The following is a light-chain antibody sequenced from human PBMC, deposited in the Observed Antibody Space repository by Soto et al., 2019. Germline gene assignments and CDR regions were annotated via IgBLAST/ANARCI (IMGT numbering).Light chain of an antibody. CDR2: AAS. Sequence: DIQMTQSPSSLSASVGDRVTITCRASQSISSYLNWYQQIPGKAPKLLIYAASSLYSGVPSRFSGSGSVTDFTLTISSLQPEDFATYYCQQSYSTPLTFGGGTKVEI. J-gene: IGKJ4*01. CDR1: QSISSY. CDR3: QQSYSTPLT. V-gene: IGKV1-39*01.